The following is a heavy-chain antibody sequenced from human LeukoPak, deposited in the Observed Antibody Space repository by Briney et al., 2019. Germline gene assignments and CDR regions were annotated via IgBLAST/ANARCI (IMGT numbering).Heavy chain of an antibody. D-gene: IGHD4-17*01. CDR1: GFTFSSYS. CDR2: ISSSSSYI. J-gene: IGHJ4*02. CDR3: ARIGDYGDSSYYFDY. Sequence: GGSLRLSCAASGFTFSSYSMNWVRQAPGKGLEWVSSISSSSSYIYYADSVKGRFTISRDNAKNSLYLQMNSLRAEDTAVYYCARIGDYGDSSYYFDYWGQGTLVTVCS. V-gene: IGHV3-21*01.